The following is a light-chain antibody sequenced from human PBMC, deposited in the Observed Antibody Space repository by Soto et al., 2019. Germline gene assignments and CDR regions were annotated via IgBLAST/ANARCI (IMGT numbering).Light chain of an antibody. CDR2: GAS. CDR1: QSVSSSY. Sequence: EIVLTQSPGTLSLSPGERATLSCRASQSVSSSYLAWYQQKPGQPPRLLIYGASSRATGIPDRFSGSGSGTDFTLTISRLEPEDFAVYYRQQYGSSPWTFGQGTKVEIK. CDR3: QQYGSSPWT. J-gene: IGKJ1*01. V-gene: IGKV3-20*01.